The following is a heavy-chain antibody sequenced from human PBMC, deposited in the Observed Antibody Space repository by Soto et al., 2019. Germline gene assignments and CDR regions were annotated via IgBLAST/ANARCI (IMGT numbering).Heavy chain of an antibody. CDR3: ARHDSQSLDY. CDR2: IYPGNSNT. CDR1: GYSFTSCW. D-gene: IGHD2-21*01. J-gene: IGHJ4*02. Sequence: GESLKISCKGSGYSFTSCWIGWVRQMPGKGLEWMGIIYPGNSNTIYSPSFQGQVTISADKSISTSYLQWSSLKASDTAMYYCARHDSQSLDYWGQGTLVTVSS. V-gene: IGHV5-51*01.